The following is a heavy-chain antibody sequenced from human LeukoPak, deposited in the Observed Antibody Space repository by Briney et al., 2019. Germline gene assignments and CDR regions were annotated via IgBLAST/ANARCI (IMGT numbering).Heavy chain of an antibody. CDR2: ISGDGGST. Sequence: GGSLRLSCAASGFTFDDYAMHWVRQAPGKGLEWVSLISGDGGSTYYADSVKGRFTISRGNSKNSLYLQMNSLRTEDTALYYCAKDSSAAAGTDSWFDPWGQGTLVTVSS. CDR1: GFTFDDYA. D-gene: IGHD6-13*01. CDR3: AKDSSAAAGTDSWFDP. V-gene: IGHV3-43*02. J-gene: IGHJ5*02.